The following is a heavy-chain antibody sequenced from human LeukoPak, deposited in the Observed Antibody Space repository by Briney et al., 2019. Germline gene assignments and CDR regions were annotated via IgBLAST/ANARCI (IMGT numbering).Heavy chain of an antibody. CDR3: TRGYSYGFH. V-gene: IGHV3-49*03. D-gene: IGHD5-18*01. CDR2: IRSKTHSGAT. CDR1: GFTFGDYA. J-gene: IGHJ4*02. Sequence: GGSLRLSCTASGFTFGDYAMGWFRQAPGKGLEWLGFIRSKTHSGATEYAASVRGRFTISRDDSKSIAYLQVNSLKIEDTAMYYCTRGYSYGFHWGQGTLVTVSS.